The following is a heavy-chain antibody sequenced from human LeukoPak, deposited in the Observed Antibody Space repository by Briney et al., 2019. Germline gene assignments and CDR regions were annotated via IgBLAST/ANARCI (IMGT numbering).Heavy chain of an antibody. D-gene: IGHD6-19*01. CDR3: ARETSLTGYASGLGFNY. CDR1: GGSVSSWY. Sequence: PSETLSLTCTVFGGSVSSWYWSWIRQPPGKGLEWIGYIYDSGNTNYNPSLKSRVTISIDTSKNQFSLRLTSVTAADTATYYCARETSLTGYASGLGFNYWGQGILVTVSS. J-gene: IGHJ4*02. V-gene: IGHV4-59*02. CDR2: IYDSGNT.